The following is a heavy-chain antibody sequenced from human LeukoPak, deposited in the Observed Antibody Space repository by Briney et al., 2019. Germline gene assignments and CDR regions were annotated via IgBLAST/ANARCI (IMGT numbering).Heavy chain of an antibody. CDR1: GFTFSSYS. Sequence: GGSLRLSCAASGFTFSSYSMNWVRQAPGKGLEWVSSISSSSYIYYADSVKGRFTISRDNAKNSLYLQMNSLRAEDTAVYYCARGGGVAGPSGLYYFDYWGQGTLVTVSS. V-gene: IGHV3-21*01. CDR2: ISSSSYI. D-gene: IGHD6-19*01. CDR3: ARGGGVAGPSGLYYFDY. J-gene: IGHJ4*02.